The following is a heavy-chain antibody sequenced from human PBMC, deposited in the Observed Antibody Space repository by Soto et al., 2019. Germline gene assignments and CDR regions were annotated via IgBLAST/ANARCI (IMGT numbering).Heavy chain of an antibody. D-gene: IGHD3-3*01. Sequence: QVQLQESGPGLVKPSQTLSLTCTVSGGSISSGTYYWSWIRQHPGKGLEWIAYISYSGSTYYNPSLNSRLTISADTSKNQLSLKLSSVTAADTAVYYCARGITIFGVVYFDYWGQGTLVTVSS. CDR1: GGSISSGTYY. CDR3: ARGITIFGVVYFDY. CDR2: ISYSGST. V-gene: IGHV4-31*03. J-gene: IGHJ4*02.